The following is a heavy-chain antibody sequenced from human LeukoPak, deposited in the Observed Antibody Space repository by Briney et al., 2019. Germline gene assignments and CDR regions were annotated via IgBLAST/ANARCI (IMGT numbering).Heavy chain of an antibody. V-gene: IGHV4-61*02. Sequence: PSQTLSLTCTVSGGSISSGSYYWSWIRQPAGKGLEWIGRIYTSGSTNYNPSLKSRVTIPVDTSKNQFSLKLKSVTAADTAIYYCARADESLVYGMDVWGQGTTVIVSS. CDR1: GGSISSGSYY. CDR2: IYTSGST. J-gene: IGHJ6*02. CDR3: ARADESLVYGMDV.